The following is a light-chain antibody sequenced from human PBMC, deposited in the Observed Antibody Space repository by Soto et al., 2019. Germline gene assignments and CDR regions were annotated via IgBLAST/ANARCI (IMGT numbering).Light chain of an antibody. CDR3: LQDYIYTWT. CDR1: QSIRDD. Sequence: IQMTQSPSSLSASVGDRVTITCRASQSIRDDLGWYQQKPGKAPKLLIYAASTLASGVPSRFSGSGSGTAFTLTISSLQPEDFATYYCLQDYIYTWTFGQGTKVDIK. CDR2: AAS. J-gene: IGKJ1*01. V-gene: IGKV1-6*01.